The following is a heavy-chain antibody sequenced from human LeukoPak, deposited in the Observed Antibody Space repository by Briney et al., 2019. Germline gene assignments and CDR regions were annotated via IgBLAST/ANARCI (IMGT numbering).Heavy chain of an antibody. J-gene: IGHJ4*02. V-gene: IGHV1-2*02. CDR1: GYTFTGYY. CDR3: ARGESSGWYPTEYYFDY. CDR2: INPNSGGT. Sequence: ASVKVSCKASGYTFTGYYMHWVRQAPGQGLEWMGWINPNSGGTNYAQKFQGRVTMTRDTSISTAYMELSRLRSDDTAVYYCARGESSGWYPTEYYFDYWGQGTLVTVSS. D-gene: IGHD6-19*01.